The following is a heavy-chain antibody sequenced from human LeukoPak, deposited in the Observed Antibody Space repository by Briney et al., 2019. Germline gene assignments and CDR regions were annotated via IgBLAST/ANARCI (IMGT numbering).Heavy chain of an antibody. Sequence: ASVKVSCKASGYTFTSYGISWVRQAPGQGLEWMGWISAYNGNTNYAQKLQGRVTMTTDTSTSTAYMELRSLRSDDTAVYYCARQAATTHLGIWYYHYYMDVWGKGTTVTISS. CDR3: ARQAATTHLGIWYYHYYMDV. J-gene: IGHJ6*03. D-gene: IGHD6-25*01. V-gene: IGHV1-18*01. CDR2: ISAYNGNT. CDR1: GYTFTSYG.